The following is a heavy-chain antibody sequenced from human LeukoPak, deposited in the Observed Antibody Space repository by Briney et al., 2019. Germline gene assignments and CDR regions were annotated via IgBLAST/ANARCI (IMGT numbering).Heavy chain of an antibody. V-gene: IGHV1-69*01. CDR2: IIPIFGTA. CDR1: GGTFSSYA. Sequence: GSSVKVSCKASGGTFSSYAISWVRQAPGQGLEWMGGIIPIFGTANYAQKFQGRVTITADESTSTAYMELSSLRSEDTAVYYCARDTGGWLSNSYYFDYWGQGTLVTVSS. D-gene: IGHD2-8*02. J-gene: IGHJ4*02. CDR3: ARDTGGWLSNSYYFDY.